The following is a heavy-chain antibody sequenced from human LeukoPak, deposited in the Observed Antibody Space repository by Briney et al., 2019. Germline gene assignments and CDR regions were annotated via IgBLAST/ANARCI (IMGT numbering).Heavy chain of an antibody. CDR2: ISYDGSNK. CDR3: ARDCTIRGVNSRPYYYYYMDV. CDR1: GFTFSSYG. V-gene: IGHV3-30*03. D-gene: IGHD3-10*01. J-gene: IGHJ6*03. Sequence: PGGSLRLSCAASGFTFSSYGMHWVRQAPGKGLEWVAVISYDGSNKYYADSVKGRFTISRDNSKNTLYLQMNSLRAEDTAVYYCARDCTIRGVNSRPYYYYYMDVWGKGTTVTVSS.